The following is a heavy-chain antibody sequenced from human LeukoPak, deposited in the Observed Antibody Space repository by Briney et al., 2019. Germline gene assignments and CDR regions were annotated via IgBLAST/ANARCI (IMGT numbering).Heavy chain of an antibody. CDR2: ISHSGST. V-gene: IGHV4-34*01. J-gene: IGHJ3*02. CDR3: ARSANAFDI. Sequence: SETLSLTCAVSGGSVCGYYWSWIRQPPGKGPEWIGKISHSGSTNYNPSLKSRVTISVDTSTNQFSLNLSSVTAADTAVYYCARSANAFDIWGQGTMVTVSS. CDR1: GGSVCGYY.